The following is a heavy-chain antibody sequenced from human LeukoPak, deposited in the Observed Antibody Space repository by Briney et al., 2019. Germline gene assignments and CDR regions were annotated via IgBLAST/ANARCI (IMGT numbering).Heavy chain of an antibody. D-gene: IGHD6-13*01. V-gene: IGHV4-59*01. CDR1: GGSISSYY. Sequence: SETLSLTCTVSGGSISSYYWSWSRQPPGKGLEWIGYIYYSGSTNYNPSLKSRVTISVDTSKNQFSLKLSSVTAADTAVYYCARVIAARGSARVYRYFDYWGQGTLVTVSS. CDR3: ARVIAARGSARVYRYFDY. J-gene: IGHJ4*02. CDR2: IYYSGST.